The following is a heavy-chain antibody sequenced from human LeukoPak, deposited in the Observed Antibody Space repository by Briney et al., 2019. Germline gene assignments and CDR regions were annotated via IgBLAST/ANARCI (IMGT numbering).Heavy chain of an antibody. CDR3: ARDSSTVTTRHFDY. J-gene: IGHJ4*02. CDR2: VYFTGIT. CDR1: GGSINNYY. D-gene: IGHD4-17*01. Sequence: PSETLSLTCTVSGGSINNYYWTWIRQPPGKGLECIGYVYFTGITYYNPSLKSRVTISVDSSKNQFSLKLNSVTAADTAVYYCARDSSTVTTRHFDYWGQGTLVTV. V-gene: IGHV4-59*01.